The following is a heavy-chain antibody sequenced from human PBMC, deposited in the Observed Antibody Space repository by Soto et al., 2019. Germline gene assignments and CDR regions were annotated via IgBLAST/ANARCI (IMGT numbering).Heavy chain of an antibody. Sequence: QVQLQESGPGLVKPSETLSLTCAVSGGSIDTPNWWSWYRRPPGKGLEWIGEMYPSGSSNRNPSLNSRVTRSLDTSNNHFSLKLTSLTAADTAIYYCAREGFDHRTDSWGQGIPVTVSS. CDR1: GGSIDTPNW. J-gene: IGHJ4*02. V-gene: IGHV4-4*02. CDR2: MYPSGSS. CDR3: AREGFDHRTDS.